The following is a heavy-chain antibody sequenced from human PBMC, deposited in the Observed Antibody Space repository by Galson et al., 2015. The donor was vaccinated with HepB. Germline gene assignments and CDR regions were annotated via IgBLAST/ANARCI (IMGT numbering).Heavy chain of an antibody. V-gene: IGHV3-30*04. Sequence: SLRLSCAASGFTFSGYAIHWVRQAPGKGLEWVAVISYDGGSEYYADSVKGRFTVSRDNSKNTLYLQMNSLRTEDTAIYYCARMMPIAVAGTTGYLDFWGQGTLVTVSS. J-gene: IGHJ4*02. D-gene: IGHD6-19*01. CDR3: ARMMPIAVAGTTGYLDF. CDR2: ISYDGGSE. CDR1: GFTFSGYA.